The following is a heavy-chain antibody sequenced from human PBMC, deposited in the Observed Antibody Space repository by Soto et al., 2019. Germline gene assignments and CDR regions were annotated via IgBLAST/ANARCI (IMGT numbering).Heavy chain of an antibody. V-gene: IGHV4-34*01. CDR1: GGSFSGYY. CDR2: INHSGST. D-gene: IGHD4-4*01. Sequence: QVQLQQWGAGLLKPSETLSLTCAVYGGSFSGYYWSWIRQPPGKGPEWIGEINHSGSTNYNPSLKSRVTISVDTSKNQFSLKLSSVTAADTAVYYCARVRNYFYYYYMDVWGKGTTVTVSS. CDR3: ARVRNYFYYYYMDV. J-gene: IGHJ6*03.